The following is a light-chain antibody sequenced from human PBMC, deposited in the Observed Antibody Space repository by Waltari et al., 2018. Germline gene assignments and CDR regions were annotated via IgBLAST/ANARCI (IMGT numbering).Light chain of an antibody. V-gene: IGLV2-14*03. CDR3: SSYTRSSTV. CDR1: SRAVGFYNY. J-gene: IGLJ2*01. CDR2: DAF. Sequence: QSALTQPAPVSGSPGQSITISCTDTSRAVGFYNYVSWYQQHPGKAPKLIIYDAFNRPSGVSDRFSGSKSANPAFLTISGLQAEDEADYYCSSYTRSSTVFGGGTTLTVL.